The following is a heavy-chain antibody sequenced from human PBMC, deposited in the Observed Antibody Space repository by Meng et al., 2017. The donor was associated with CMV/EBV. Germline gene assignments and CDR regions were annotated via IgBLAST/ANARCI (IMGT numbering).Heavy chain of an antibody. CDR2: ISGSGGST. CDR1: GFTFSSYW. Sequence: GESLKISCAASGFTFSSYWMHWVRQAPGKGLEWVSAISGSGGSTYYADSVKGRFTISRDNSKNTLYLQMNSLRAEDTAVYYCAKDRRWLLDYWGQGTLVTVSS. D-gene: IGHD5-24*01. J-gene: IGHJ4*02. V-gene: IGHV3-23*01. CDR3: AKDRRWLLDY.